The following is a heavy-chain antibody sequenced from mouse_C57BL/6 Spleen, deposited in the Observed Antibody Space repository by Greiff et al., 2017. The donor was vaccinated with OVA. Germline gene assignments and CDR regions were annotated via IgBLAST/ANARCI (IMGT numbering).Heavy chain of an antibody. J-gene: IGHJ1*03. CDR2: ISSGSSTI. D-gene: IGHD1-1*01. CDR1: GFTFSDYG. CDR3: ARPRFRYFDV. V-gene: IGHV5-17*01. Sequence: EVKVEESGGGLVKPGGSLTLSCAASGFTFSDYGIHWVRQAPERGLQWFAYISSGSSTIYYAATVKGRFTISRDNAKNPLFLQMTSLRSEDTAMYYCARPRFRYFDVWGTGTTVTVSS.